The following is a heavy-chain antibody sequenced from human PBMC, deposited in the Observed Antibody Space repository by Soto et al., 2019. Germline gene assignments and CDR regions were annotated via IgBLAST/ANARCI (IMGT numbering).Heavy chain of an antibody. CDR2: INGDGSTT. CDR3: ARGLRNYYGVDV. J-gene: IGHJ6*02. CDR1: GFTFSTYW. Sequence: EVQLEESGGGLLQPGGSLRLSCTASGFTFSTYWMHWVRQAPGKGLVWVSRINGDGSTTAYADSVRGRFTIFRDNAKNTLYLQVNSLRDEDTAVYYCARGLRNYYGVDVWGQGTTVTVSS. V-gene: IGHV3-74*01.